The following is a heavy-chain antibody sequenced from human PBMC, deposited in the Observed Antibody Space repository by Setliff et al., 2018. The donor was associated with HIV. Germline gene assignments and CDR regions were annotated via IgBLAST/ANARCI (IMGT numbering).Heavy chain of an antibody. CDR2: INHSGNT. V-gene: IGHV4-34*01. D-gene: IGHD3-22*01. Sequence: PSETLSLTCAVYGGSFSGYWSWIRQSPGKGLEWLGEINHSGNTYYNPSVKSRVTISVDTSKNQFSLNLTSVTATDTAVYYCASRPYSYDYSGRVFDFWGQGALVTVSS. CDR3: ASRPYSYDYSGRVFDF. CDR1: GGSFSGY. J-gene: IGHJ4*02.